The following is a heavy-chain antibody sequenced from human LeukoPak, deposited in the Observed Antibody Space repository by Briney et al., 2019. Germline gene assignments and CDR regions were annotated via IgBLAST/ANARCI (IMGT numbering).Heavy chain of an antibody. Sequence: PGGSLRLSCAASGFAFNSQTMTWVRQAPGRGLEWVSSVDGGGGGTYYADSVKGRFTISRDNSKDTLYLQMNGLRAEDTAVYFCAKQSAGSAAWYSLHYDFWGQGTLVTVSS. CDR1: GFAFNSQT. V-gene: IGHV3-23*01. CDR3: AKQSAGSAAWYSLHYDF. D-gene: IGHD6-13*01. J-gene: IGHJ4*02. CDR2: VDGGGGGT.